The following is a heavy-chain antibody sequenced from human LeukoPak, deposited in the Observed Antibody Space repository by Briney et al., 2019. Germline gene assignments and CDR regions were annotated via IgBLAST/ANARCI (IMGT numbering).Heavy chain of an antibody. Sequence: GGSLRLSCAASGFTFSSYAMSWVRQAPGKGLEWVSAISGSGGSTYYADSVKGRFTISRDNSKNTLYLQMNSLRAEDTAVYYCAKELEGPYYYDSSGYSLRPFDYWGQGTLVTVSS. CDR1: GFTFSSYA. CDR3: AKELEGPYYYDSSGYSLRPFDY. D-gene: IGHD3-22*01. CDR2: ISGSGGST. J-gene: IGHJ4*02. V-gene: IGHV3-23*01.